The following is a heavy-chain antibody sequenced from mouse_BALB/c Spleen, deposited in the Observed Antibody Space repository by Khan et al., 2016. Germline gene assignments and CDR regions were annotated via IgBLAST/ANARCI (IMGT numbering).Heavy chain of an antibody. CDR3: ARSLLLRRDFLDY. J-gene: IGHJ2*01. CDR2: ISYSGVT. D-gene: IGHD1-1*01. V-gene: IGHV3-2*02. Sequence: EVQLQESGPGLVKPSQSLSLTCTVTGYSITSEYAWNWIRQFPGNKLEWMGYISYSGVTSYNPSLKSRISITRDTSKNQFFLQLNSVTTEDTATYYCARSLLLRRDFLDYWGQGTTLTVSS. CDR1: GYSITSEYA.